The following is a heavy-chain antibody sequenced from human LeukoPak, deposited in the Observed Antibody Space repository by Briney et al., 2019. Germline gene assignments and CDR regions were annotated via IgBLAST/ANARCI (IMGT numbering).Heavy chain of an antibody. CDR1: AGTFISDA. V-gene: IGHV1-69*06. CDR3: ARDPPCSGGSCKTGFGNY. J-gene: IGHJ4*02. Sequence: VKCSCNASAGTFISDAISWVRHAPRQGLEWRGGIIPIFGTANNAQKFQGRVTITADKSTSTAYMELSSLRSEDTAVYYCARDPPCSGGSCKTGFGNYWGEGPLVTVSS. D-gene: IGHD2-15*01. CDR2: IIPIFGTA.